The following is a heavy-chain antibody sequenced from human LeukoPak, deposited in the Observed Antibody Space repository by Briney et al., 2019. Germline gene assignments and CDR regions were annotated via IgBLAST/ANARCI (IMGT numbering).Heavy chain of an antibody. Sequence: GGSLRLSCAASGFTFSSYAMHWVRQAPGKGLEWVAVISYDGSNKYYADSVKGRFTISRDNSKNTLYLQMNSLRAEDTAVYYCARQSNHYDILTGYQTFDIWGQGTMVTVSS. CDR1: GFTFSSYA. CDR3: ARQSNHYDILTGYQTFDI. V-gene: IGHV3-30-3*01. D-gene: IGHD3-9*01. CDR2: ISYDGSNK. J-gene: IGHJ3*02.